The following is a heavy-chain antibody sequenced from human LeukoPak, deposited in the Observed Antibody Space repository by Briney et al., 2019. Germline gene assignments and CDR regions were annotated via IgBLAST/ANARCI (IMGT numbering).Heavy chain of an antibody. CDR1: IGSFSGYH. V-gene: IGHV4-34*01. D-gene: IGHD2-21*01. J-gene: IGHJ4*02. CDR2: IDHSGNT. Sequence: SETLSLTCAVYIGSFSGYHWSWIRQPPGRGLEWIGEIDHSGNTKYNPSLKSRVTISADTSKNQFSLKLRALSAADTAVYFCARLGSISAFDIWGRGTLVTVSS. CDR3: ARLGSISAFDI.